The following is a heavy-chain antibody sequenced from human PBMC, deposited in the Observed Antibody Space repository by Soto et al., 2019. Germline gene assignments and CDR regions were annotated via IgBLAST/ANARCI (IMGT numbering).Heavy chain of an antibody. D-gene: IGHD6-13*01. CDR1: GYSFTSYW. Sequence: ESLKISCKGSGYSFTSYWIGWVRQMPGKGLEWMGIIYPGDSDTRYSPSFQGQVTISADKSISTAYLQWSSLKASDTAMYYCARLPYSSSWLGYYGMDVWGQGTTVTVSS. CDR2: IYPGDSDT. CDR3: ARLPYSSSWLGYYGMDV. V-gene: IGHV5-51*01. J-gene: IGHJ6*02.